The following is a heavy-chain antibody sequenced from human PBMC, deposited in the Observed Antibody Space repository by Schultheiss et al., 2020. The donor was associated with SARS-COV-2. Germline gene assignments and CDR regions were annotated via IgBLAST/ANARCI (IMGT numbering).Heavy chain of an antibody. V-gene: IGHV4-31*03. D-gene: IGHD1-26*01. Sequence: SETLSLTCTVSGGSISSGGYYWSWIRQHPGKGLEWIGYIYYSGSTYYNPSLKSRVTISVDTSKNQFSLKLSSVTAADTAVYYCARVYGVGASTDWYFDLWGRGTLVTVSS. CDR1: GGSISSGGYY. CDR2: IYYSGST. J-gene: IGHJ2*01. CDR3: ARVYGVGASTDWYFDL.